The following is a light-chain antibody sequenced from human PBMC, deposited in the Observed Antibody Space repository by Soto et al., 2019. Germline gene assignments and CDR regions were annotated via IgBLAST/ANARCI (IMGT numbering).Light chain of an antibody. Sequence: HSVLTQPPSASGSCGQSVTISFTGTNSDVGGYNYVSWYQQHPGKAPKLMIYEVSERPSGVPDRFSGSKSGNTASLTVSGLQADDEADYYCSSYSGTNYHYVFGTGTKVTVL. V-gene: IGLV2-8*01. CDR3: SSYSGTNYHYV. CDR2: EVS. CDR1: NSDVGGYNY. J-gene: IGLJ1*01.